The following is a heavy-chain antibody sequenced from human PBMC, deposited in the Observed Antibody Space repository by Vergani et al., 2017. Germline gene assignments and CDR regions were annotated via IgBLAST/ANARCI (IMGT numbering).Heavy chain of an antibody. CDR2: IIPSLATT. CDR1: GGTFSSYA. V-gene: IGHV1-69*11. Sequence: QVQLVQSGAEVKKPGSSVKVSCKASGGTFSSYALNWVRQAPGKGLEWMGSIIPSLATTIYAQKFQGRVTITADESTSTAYMELSSLKSEDTAVFYCARATCSGGSCYRGFEYWGQGSLITVSS. CDR3: ARATCSGGSCYRGFEY. J-gene: IGHJ4*02. D-gene: IGHD2-15*01.